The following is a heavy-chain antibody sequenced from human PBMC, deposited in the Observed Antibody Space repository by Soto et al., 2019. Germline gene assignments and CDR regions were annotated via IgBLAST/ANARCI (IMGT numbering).Heavy chain of an antibody. J-gene: IGHJ4*02. CDR3: ARARGGGYDYYFDY. V-gene: IGHV3-48*02. D-gene: IGHD5-12*01. CDR2: ISSSSSTI. CDR1: GFTFSSYI. Sequence: PGGSLRLSCAASGFTFSSYIMNWVRQSPGKGLEWVSYISSSSSTIYYADSVKGRFTISRDNAKNSLYLQMNSLRDEDTAVYYCARARGGGYDYYFDYWGQATLVTVSS.